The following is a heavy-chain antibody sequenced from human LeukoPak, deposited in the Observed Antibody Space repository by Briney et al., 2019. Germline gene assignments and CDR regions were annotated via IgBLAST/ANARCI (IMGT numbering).Heavy chain of an antibody. CDR2: IKSKTDGGTT. CDR3: TTGITGTTGYFDY. D-gene: IGHD1-7*01. J-gene: IGHJ4*02. V-gene: IGHV3-15*01. Sequence: GGSLRLSCAASGFTFSNAWMSWVRQAPGKGLEWVGRIKSKTDGGTTDYAAPVKGRFTISRDDSKNTLYLQMNSLKTEDTAVYYCTTGITGTTGYFDYWGQGTLVTVSS. CDR1: GFTFSNAW.